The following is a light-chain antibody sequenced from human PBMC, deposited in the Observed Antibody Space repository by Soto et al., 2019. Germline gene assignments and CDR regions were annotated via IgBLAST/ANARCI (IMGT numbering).Light chain of an antibody. Sequence: QSDLTQPPSASGSLGQSVTISCTGTSSDVGAYNYVSWYQQHPGKAPKLMIYEVTRRPSGVPDRFSCYKSGNTASLNVSGLQAEDEADYYCCAYADNTDYGFGTGTKVTVL. CDR2: EVT. CDR3: CAYADNTDYG. J-gene: IGLJ1*01. V-gene: IGLV2-8*01. CDR1: SSDVGAYNY.